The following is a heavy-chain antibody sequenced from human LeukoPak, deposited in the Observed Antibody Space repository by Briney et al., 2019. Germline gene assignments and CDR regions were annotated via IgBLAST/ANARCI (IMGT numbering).Heavy chain of an antibody. V-gene: IGHV4-34*01. J-gene: IGHJ4*02. D-gene: IGHD6-6*01. Sequence: PSETLSLTCAVYGGSFSGYYWSWIRQPPGKGLEWIEEINHSGSTNYNPSLKSRVTISVDTSKNQFSLKLSSVTAADTAVYYCARGGGSSNRYYFDYWGQGTLVTVSS. CDR2: INHSGST. CDR3: ARGGGSSNRYYFDY. CDR1: GGSFSGYY.